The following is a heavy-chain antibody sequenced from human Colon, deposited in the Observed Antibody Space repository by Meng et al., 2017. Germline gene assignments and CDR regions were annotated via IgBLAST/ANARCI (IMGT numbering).Heavy chain of an antibody. CDR2: VYSNGNS. D-gene: IGHD2-21*02. J-gene: IGHJ4*02. V-gene: IGHV4-4*07. CDR3: ARELLVTGPLDH. CDR1: GGSIPGHY. Sequence: SESLSLTCTVSGGSIPGHYWSCLRQPAGKGLEWIGRVYSNGNSNYNPSLQSRVTMSVDTTKNQSSLNLSSVTDADTTVYCCARELLVTGPLDHWGQGTLVTVSS.